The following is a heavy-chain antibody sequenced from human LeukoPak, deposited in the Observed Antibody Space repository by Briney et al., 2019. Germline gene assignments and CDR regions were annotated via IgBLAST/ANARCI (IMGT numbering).Heavy chain of an antibody. V-gene: IGHV3-9*01. J-gene: IGHJ5*02. CDR3: AKVDYRFRFDP. CDR2: ISWNSGSI. CDR1: GFTFDDYA. Sequence: PGGSLRLSCAASGFTFDDYAMHWVRQAPGKGLEWVSGISWNSGSIGYADSVKGRFTISRDNAKNSLYLQMNSLRAEDTALHYCAKVDYRFRFDPWGQGTLVTVSS. D-gene: IGHD5-12*01.